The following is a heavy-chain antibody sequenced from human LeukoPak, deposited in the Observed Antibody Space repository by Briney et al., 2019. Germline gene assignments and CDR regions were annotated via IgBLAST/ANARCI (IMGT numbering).Heavy chain of an antibody. CDR1: VGPISRYY. D-gene: IGHD4-23*01. J-gene: IGHJ4*02. CDR3: TRQVHDNGSNLFHFDY. CDR2: IYNSGST. Sequence: PETLSPICTVSVGPISRYYESWLRQPPGKGLEWIGYIYNSGSTNYNPSLKSRVTISVDTSKNHFFLKLSSVNAADTAVYYCTRQVHDNGSNLFHFDYLGQGKLVTVSS. V-gene: IGHV4-59*08.